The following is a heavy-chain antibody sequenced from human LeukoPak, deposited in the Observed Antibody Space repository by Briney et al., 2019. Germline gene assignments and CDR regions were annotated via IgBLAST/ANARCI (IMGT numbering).Heavy chain of an antibody. CDR1: GGSFSGYY. Sequence: ETLSLTCAVYGGSFSGYYWSWIRQPPGKGLEWVSAISGSGGSTYYADSVKGRFTISRDNSKNTLYLQMNSLRAEDTAVYYCAKEGSDDFWSGYWGGYYYYGMDVWGQGTTVTVSS. J-gene: IGHJ6*02. CDR3: AKEGSDDFWSGYWGGYYYYGMDV. V-gene: IGHV3-23*01. CDR2: ISGSGGST. D-gene: IGHD3-3*01.